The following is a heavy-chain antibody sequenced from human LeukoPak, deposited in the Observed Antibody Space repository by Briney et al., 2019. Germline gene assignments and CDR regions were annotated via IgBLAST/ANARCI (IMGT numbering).Heavy chain of an antibody. CDR3: ATRSPSYDYVWGSRTNYFDY. J-gene: IGHJ4*02. CDR2: IYYSGST. CDR1: GGSISSSRDY. Sequence: PSETLSLTCIVSGGSISSSRDYWAWIRQPPGKGLEWIANIYYSGSTYYSPSLKSRVTISVDTSKNQFSLKLSSVTAADTAVYYCATRSPSYDYVWGSRTNYFDYWGQGTLVTVSS. V-gene: IGHV4-39*07. D-gene: IGHD3-16*01.